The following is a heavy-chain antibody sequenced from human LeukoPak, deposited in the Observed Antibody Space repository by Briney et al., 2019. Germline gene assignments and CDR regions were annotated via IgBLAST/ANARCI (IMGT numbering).Heavy chain of an antibody. CDR3: ATAPGSGTGGYNWFDP. CDR2: FDPEDGET. J-gene: IGHJ5*02. CDR1: GYTLTELS. Sequence: ASVKVSCKVSGYTLTELSMHWVRQAPGKGLEWMGGFDPEDGETIYAQKFQGRVTMTEDTSTDTAYVELSSLRSEDTAVYYCATAPGSGTGGYNWFDPWGQGTLVTVSS. D-gene: IGHD1-7*01. V-gene: IGHV1-24*01.